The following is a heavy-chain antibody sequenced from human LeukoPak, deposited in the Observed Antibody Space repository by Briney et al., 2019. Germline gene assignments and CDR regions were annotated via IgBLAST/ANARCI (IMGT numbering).Heavy chain of an antibody. V-gene: IGHV3-43D*03. J-gene: IGHJ3*02. D-gene: IGHD4-23*01. Sequence: GGSLRLSCAASGFTFEDYVMHWVRQAPGKGLEWVSLITWDGGTTYYADSVKGRFTISRDNSKNSLYLQMNSPKPEDTALYYCTKDFFHGGKGPPGAFDIWGLGTMVTVSS. CDR3: TKDFFHGGKGPPGAFDI. CDR1: GFTFEDYV. CDR2: ITWDGGTT.